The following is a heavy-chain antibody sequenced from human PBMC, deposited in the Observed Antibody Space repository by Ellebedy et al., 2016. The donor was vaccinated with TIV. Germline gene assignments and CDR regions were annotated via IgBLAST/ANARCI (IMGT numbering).Heavy chain of an antibody. CDR1: EFSFRSYW. Sequence: GGSLRLSCAASEFSFRSYWMTWVRQAPGKGLEWVASIRQDGDEKYYVDSVKGRFTISRDNADNSLFLQMNSLRADDTAVYYCARRGSYGDYAVQINSWFDTWGRGTLVAVSS. J-gene: IGHJ5*02. CDR2: IRQDGDEK. D-gene: IGHD4-17*01. V-gene: IGHV3-7*01. CDR3: ARRGSYGDYAVQINSWFDT.